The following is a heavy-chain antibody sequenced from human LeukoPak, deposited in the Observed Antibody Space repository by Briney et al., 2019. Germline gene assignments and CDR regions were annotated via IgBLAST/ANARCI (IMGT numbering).Heavy chain of an antibody. CDR3: ARRQDGHDY. CDR1: GNSIANTVYY. V-gene: IGHV4-61*02. CDR2: IYTTGST. Sequence: SETLSLTYTVSGNSIANTVYYWSWLRQPAGKGLEWIGRIYTTGSTDYNPSLKSRVTTSLDTSRNQFSLKLSSVTAADTAVYYCARRQDGHDYWGQGTLVTVSS. J-gene: IGHJ4*02.